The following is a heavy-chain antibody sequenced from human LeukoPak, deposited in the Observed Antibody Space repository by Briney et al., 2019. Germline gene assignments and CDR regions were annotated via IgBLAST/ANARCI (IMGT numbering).Heavy chain of an antibody. CDR1: GGSISSGSYH. V-gene: IGHV4-61*09. CDR3: AGAYYYDSSGHDTYEVAFDI. D-gene: IGHD3-22*01. J-gene: IGHJ3*02. CDR2: IYTSGST. Sequence: SETLSLTCTVSGGSISSGSYHWIWIRQPAGKGLEWIGHIYTSGSTNYNPSLRSRVTISVDTSKNQFSLKLNSVTAADTAVYYCAGAYYYDSSGHDTYEVAFDIWGQGTMVTVSS.